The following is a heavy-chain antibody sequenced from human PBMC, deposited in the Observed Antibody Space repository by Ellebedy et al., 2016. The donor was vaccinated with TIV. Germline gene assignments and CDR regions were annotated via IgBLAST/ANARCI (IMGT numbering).Heavy chain of an antibody. D-gene: IGHD5/OR15-5a*01. Sequence: PGGSLRLSCAASGFTFSSYAMSWVRQAPGKGLEWVSVIYSGGSTYYADSVKGRFTISRDNSKNTLYLQMNSLRAEDTAVYYCATLSPEYYYYGMDVWGQGTTVTVSS. CDR2: IYSGGST. J-gene: IGHJ6*02. CDR3: ATLSPEYYYYGMDV. CDR1: GFTFSSYA. V-gene: IGHV3-66*01.